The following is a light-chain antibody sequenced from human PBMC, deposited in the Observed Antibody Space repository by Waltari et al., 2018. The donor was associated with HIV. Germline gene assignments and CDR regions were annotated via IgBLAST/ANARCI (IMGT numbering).Light chain of an antibody. CDR2: EVS. V-gene: IGLV2-8*01. CDR3: SSYAGSNNFPVV. CDR1: SSDAGGYNY. Sequence: QSALTQPPSASGSPGQSVTISCTGTSSDAGGYNYVSWYQQHPGKAPKLMIYEVSKRPSGVPDRFSGSKSGNTASLTVSGLQAEDEADYYCSSYAGSNNFPVVFGGGTKLTVL. J-gene: IGLJ2*01.